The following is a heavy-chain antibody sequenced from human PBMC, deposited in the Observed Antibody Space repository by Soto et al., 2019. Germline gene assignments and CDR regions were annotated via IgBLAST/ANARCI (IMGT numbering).Heavy chain of an antibody. V-gene: IGHV3-9*01. J-gene: IGHJ5*02. CDR1: GFTFHNYA. D-gene: IGHD3-9*01. CDR3: ATVRYDRLPGYNNWFDP. Sequence: EVQLVESGGALVQPGRSLRLSCAASGFTFHNYAMHWVRQAPGKGLEWVAGISWNSGNIDVGDSVKGRFTISRDNAKNSLYLQMNSLRPEDTAVYYCATVRYDRLPGYNNWFDPWGQGTLVSVSS. CDR2: ISWNSGNI.